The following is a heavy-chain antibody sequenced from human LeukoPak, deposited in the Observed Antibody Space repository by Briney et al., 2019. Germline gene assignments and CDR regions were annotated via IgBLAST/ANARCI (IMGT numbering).Heavy chain of an antibody. CDR2: IFHSGST. CDR1: GGSISSRSYY. D-gene: IGHD6-13*01. V-gene: IGHV4-39*07. J-gene: IGHJ4*02. Sequence: PSETLSLTCSVSGGSISSRSYYWGWIRQPPGKGLEWVGSIFHSGSTSYNLSLRNRVTLSVDTSKNQFSLKLTSVTAADTAVYYCAREFAGSSWYYWGQGVLVTVSS. CDR3: AREFAGSSWYY.